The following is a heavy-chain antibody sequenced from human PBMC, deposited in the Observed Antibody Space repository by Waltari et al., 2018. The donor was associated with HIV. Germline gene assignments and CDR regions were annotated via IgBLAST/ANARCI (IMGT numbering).Heavy chain of an antibody. Sequence: QVQLVQSGAEVKTPGASVTVSCTASRYTFTGYYMPGVGQAPGQGLEGMGWINPNSGGTNYAQKFQGRVTMTRDTSISTAYMELSRLRSDDTAVYYCARSYYGSGNWFDPWGQGTLVTVSS. D-gene: IGHD3-10*01. CDR3: ARSYYGSGNWFDP. J-gene: IGHJ5*02. V-gene: IGHV1-2*02. CDR1: RYTFTGYY. CDR2: INPNSGGT.